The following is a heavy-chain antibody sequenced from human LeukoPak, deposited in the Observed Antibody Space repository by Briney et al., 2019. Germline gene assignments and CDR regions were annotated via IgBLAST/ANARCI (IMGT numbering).Heavy chain of an antibody. CDR1: GGTFSSYA. CDR2: IIPIFGTA. CDR3: ARGPIAARLRGPLDY. Sequence: ASVEVSYKASGGTFSSYAISWVRQAPGQGLEWMGGIIPIFGTANYAQKFQGRVTITTDESTSTAYMELSSLRSEDTAVYYCARGPIAARLRGPLDYWGQGTLVTVSS. J-gene: IGHJ4*02. D-gene: IGHD6-6*01. V-gene: IGHV1-69*05.